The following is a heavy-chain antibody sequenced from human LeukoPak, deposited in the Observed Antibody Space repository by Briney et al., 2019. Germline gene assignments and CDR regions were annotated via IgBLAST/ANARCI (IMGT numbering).Heavy chain of an antibody. CDR3: AKRAGAYSHPYDY. Sequence: GGSLRLSCAASEFSVGSNYMTWVRQAPGKGLEWVSLIYSGGSTYYADSVKGRFTISRDNSKNTLYLQMNSLRAEDTAVYYCAKRAGAYSHPYDYWGQGTLVTVSS. CDR1: EFSVGSNY. V-gene: IGHV3-66*04. J-gene: IGHJ4*02. D-gene: IGHD4/OR15-4a*01. CDR2: IYSGGST.